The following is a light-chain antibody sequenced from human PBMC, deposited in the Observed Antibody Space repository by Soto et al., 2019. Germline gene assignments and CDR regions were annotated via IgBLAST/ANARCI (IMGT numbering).Light chain of an antibody. Sequence: DIQMTQSPSSLSASVGDRVTITCRASQGISIYLAWYQQKPGKVPRLLIYAASTLQSGVPSRFSGSGSGTDFTLTISSLQPEDVATYYCQKYNSAPWTFGQGTKVEIK. V-gene: IGKV1-27*01. CDR2: AAS. CDR1: QGISIY. J-gene: IGKJ1*01. CDR3: QKYNSAPWT.